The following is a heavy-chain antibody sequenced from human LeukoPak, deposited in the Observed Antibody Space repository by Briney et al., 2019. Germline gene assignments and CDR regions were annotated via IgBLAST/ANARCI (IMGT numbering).Heavy chain of an antibody. Sequence: SVKVSCKASGGTFSTYLFSWVRQAPGQGLEWMGGIIPIFGTANYAQKFQGRVTITADESTSTAYMELSSLRSEDTAVYYCAREGGVWAEYFQHWGQGTLVTVSS. D-gene: IGHD2-21*01. CDR1: GGTFSTYL. CDR3: AREGGVWAEYFQH. CDR2: IIPIFGTA. V-gene: IGHV1-69*13. J-gene: IGHJ1*01.